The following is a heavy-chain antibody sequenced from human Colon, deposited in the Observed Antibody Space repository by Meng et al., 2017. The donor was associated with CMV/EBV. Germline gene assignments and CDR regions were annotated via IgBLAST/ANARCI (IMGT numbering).Heavy chain of an antibody. V-gene: IGHV3-11*01. J-gene: IGHJ2*01. CDR3: AVQVGPTERYFDI. Sequence: SCAASGFRFSDPFMHWIRHTPERGLEWLSYITPDSTTKYHADSVKGRFTVSRDNAKNLMYLQMNSLRAEDTAVYYCAVQVGPTERYFDIWGRGTLVTVSS. CDR2: ITPDSTTK. D-gene: IGHD1-26*01. CDR1: GFRFSDPF.